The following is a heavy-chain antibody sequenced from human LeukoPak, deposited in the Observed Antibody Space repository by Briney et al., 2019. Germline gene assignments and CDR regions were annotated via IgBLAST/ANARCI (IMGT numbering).Heavy chain of an antibody. Sequence: ASVNVSCKASGGTFSSYTISWVRQAPGQGLEWMGRIIPILGIANYAQKFQGRVTITADKSTSTAYMELSSLRSEDTAVFYCARGHQPPYYGMDVWGQGTTVTVSS. CDR2: IIPILGIA. V-gene: IGHV1-69*02. CDR1: GGTFSSYT. J-gene: IGHJ6*02. CDR3: ARGHQPPYYGMDV.